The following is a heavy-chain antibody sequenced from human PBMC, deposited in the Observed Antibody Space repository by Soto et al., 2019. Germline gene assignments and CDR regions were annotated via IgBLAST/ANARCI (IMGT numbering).Heavy chain of an antibody. CDR1: GYTFTGYG. CDR3: AIRENLAVGLYYGTDV. D-gene: IGHD1-26*01. Sequence: GASVQVSCKASGYTFTGYGISWVRQAPGQGLEWMGWISAYNGNTNYAQKLQGRVTMTTDTSTSTAYMELRSLRSDDTAVYYCAIRENLAVGLYYGTDVWGQGTTVTFSS. J-gene: IGHJ6*02. V-gene: IGHV1-18*01. CDR2: ISAYNGNT.